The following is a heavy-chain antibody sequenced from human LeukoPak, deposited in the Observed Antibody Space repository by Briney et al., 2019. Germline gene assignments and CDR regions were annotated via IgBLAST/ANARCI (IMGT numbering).Heavy chain of an antibody. V-gene: IGHV4-31*03. CDR1: GGSISSGGNY. Sequence: SETLSLTCTVSGGSISSGGNYWSWIRQHPGKGLEWIGYIYYSGNTQHNPSLKSRITISIDTSKSQFSLKLSSVTAADTAVYYCAREETAYYYDSSGYSEGAFDIWGQGTMVTVSS. CDR2: IYYSGNT. D-gene: IGHD3-22*01. CDR3: AREETAYYYDSSGYSEGAFDI. J-gene: IGHJ3*02.